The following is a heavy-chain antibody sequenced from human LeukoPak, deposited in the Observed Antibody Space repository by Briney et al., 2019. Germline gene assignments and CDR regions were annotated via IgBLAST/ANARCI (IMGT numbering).Heavy chain of an antibody. CDR1: GFAFRSFA. CDR3: ARDFVNWDYGPYD. J-gene: IGHJ4*02. V-gene: IGHV3-30*04. D-gene: IGHD1-7*01. CDR2: ISYDGSDK. Sequence: PGGSLRLSCAASGFAFRSFAMHWVRQAPGKGLEWVAVISYDGSDKYYADSVKGRFTISRDNSKNTLYLQMNSLRAEDTAVYYCARDFVNWDYGPYDWGQGTLVTVSS.